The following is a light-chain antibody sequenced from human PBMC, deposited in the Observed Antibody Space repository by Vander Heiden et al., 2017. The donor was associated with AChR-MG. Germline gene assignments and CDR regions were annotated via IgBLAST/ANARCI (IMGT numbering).Light chain of an antibody. V-gene: IGKV1-5*03. J-gene: IGKJ1*01. CDR1: QSISSS. Sequence: DIQMTQSPSTLSASVGDRVTITCRASQSISSSLAWYQQKPGKAPKLMIYKASNLEPGVPPRFSGSGFGTEFTLTISSLQPDDLATYYCQQYNTYRTFGQGTKVEIK. CDR2: KAS. CDR3: QQYNTYRT.